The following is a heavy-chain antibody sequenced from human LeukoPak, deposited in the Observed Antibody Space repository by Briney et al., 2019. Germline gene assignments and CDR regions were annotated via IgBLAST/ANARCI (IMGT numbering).Heavy chain of an antibody. CDR2: IYYSGST. V-gene: IGHV4-39*01. D-gene: IGHD6-13*01. Sequence: SETLSLTCTVSGGSISSSSYYWGWIRQPPGKGLEWIGSIYYSGSTYYNPSLKSRVTISVDTSKNQFSLKLSSVTAADTVVYYCARKEGIAAAGHFDYWGQGTLVTVSS. CDR3: ARKEGIAAAGHFDY. CDR1: GGSISSSSYY. J-gene: IGHJ4*02.